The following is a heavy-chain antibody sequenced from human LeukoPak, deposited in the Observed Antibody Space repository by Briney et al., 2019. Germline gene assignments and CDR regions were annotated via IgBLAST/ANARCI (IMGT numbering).Heavy chain of an antibody. CDR3: AKSNGYGLVDI. Sequence: SETLSLTCTVSGGSINSGSYYWGWIRQPPGKGLEWVGSIYYTGSTYYNPSLKSRLTISLDTSTSKNQFSLKLTSVTAADTAVYYCAKSNGYGLVDIWGQGTMVTVSS. CDR1: GGSINSGSYY. J-gene: IGHJ3*02. CDR2: IYYTGST. V-gene: IGHV4-39*07. D-gene: IGHD3-10*01.